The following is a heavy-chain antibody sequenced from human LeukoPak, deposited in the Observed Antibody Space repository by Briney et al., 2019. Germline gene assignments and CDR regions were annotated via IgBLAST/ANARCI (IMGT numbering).Heavy chain of an antibody. CDR1: GFTFSTYA. V-gene: IGHV3-23*01. CDR2: VSGDGGST. J-gene: IGHJ4*02. CDR3: AKGSSSGDYGGYYFDC. Sequence: GGSLRLSCVASGFTFSTYALTWVRQAPGKGLGWVSAVSGDGGSTYYADSVRGRFTISRANSKNTLYLQMNSLKAEDTAVYYCAKGSSSGDYGGYYFDCWGQGTLVTVSS. D-gene: IGHD4-17*01.